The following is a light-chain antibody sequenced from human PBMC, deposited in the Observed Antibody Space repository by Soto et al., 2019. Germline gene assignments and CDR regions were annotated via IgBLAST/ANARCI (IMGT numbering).Light chain of an antibody. J-gene: IGLJ2*01. CDR1: SGDVGSYDL. V-gene: IGLV2-23*02. Sequence: QSVLTQPASVSGSPGQSITISCTGTSGDVGSYDLVSWYQQPPGKAPKLMIYEVTKRPSGVSDRVSGSKSGNTASLTISGPEAEDEANYYCCSYAGSSTVIFGGGTKLTVL. CDR3: CSYAGSSTVI. CDR2: EVT.